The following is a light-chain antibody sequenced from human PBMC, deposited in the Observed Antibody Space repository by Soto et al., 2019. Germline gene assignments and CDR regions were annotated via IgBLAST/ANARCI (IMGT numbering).Light chain of an antibody. CDR3: QQYGSSGT. CDR1: QSVGNN. V-gene: IGKV3-20*01. CDR2: EAS. Sequence: EIVLTQSPATLSLSPGERATLSCRASQSVGNNLAWYQQKPGQAPGLLIYEASTRATGIPARFSGSGSGTEFTLTISRLEPEDFAVYYCQQYGSSGTFGQGTKVDIK. J-gene: IGKJ1*01.